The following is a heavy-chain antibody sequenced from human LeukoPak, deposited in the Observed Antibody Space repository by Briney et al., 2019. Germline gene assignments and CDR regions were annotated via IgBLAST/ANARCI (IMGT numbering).Heavy chain of an antibody. V-gene: IGHV4-34*12. Sequence: SETLSLTCSVYGGSFSGSYCCWVRQAPGKGLEWIGEVIHGVRTPYDPSLESRVTISEETSENQFSLRLTSVTAADTAVYYCVLGEVAGEHLQYWGQGSLATVSS. CDR2: VIHGVRT. CDR3: VLGEVAGEHLQY. CDR1: GGSFSGSY. D-gene: IGHD6-19*01. J-gene: IGHJ1*01.